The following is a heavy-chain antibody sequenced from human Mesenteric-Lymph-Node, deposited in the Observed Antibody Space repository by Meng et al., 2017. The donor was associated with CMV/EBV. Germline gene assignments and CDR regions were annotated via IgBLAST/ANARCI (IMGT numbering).Heavy chain of an antibody. CDR1: GFTFSGYE. CDR2: ISSSGNTI. J-gene: IGHJ4*02. D-gene: IGHD3-22*01. V-gene: IGHV3-48*03. Sequence: GESLKISCVASGFTFSGYEMNWVRQAPGKGLEWVSYISSSGNTIYYADSVKGRFTVSRDNAENSLYLQMNSLRAEDTAVYYCARDDRSYYYDSSGYSFDFWGQGTLVTVSS. CDR3: ARDDRSYYYDSSGYSFDF.